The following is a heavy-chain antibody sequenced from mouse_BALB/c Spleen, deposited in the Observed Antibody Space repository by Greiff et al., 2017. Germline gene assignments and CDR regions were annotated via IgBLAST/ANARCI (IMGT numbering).Heavy chain of an antibody. D-gene: IGHD1-1*02. Sequence: EVKLMESGGGLVKPGGSLKLSCAASGFAFSSYDMSWVRQTPEKRLEWVAYISSGGGSTYYPDTVKGRFTISRDNAKNTLYLQMSSLKSEDTAMYYCARQDYYYFDYWGQGTTLTVSS. V-gene: IGHV5-12-1*01. CDR2: ISSGGGST. J-gene: IGHJ2*01. CDR3: ARQDYYYFDY. CDR1: GFAFSSYD.